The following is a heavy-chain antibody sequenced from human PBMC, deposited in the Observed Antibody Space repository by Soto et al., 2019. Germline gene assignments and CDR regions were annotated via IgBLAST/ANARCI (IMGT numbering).Heavy chain of an antibody. CDR1: GGIFSTYA. V-gene: IGHV1-69*01. CDR2: IIPIFGTP. Sequence: QVQLVQSGAEVKKPGSSVKDSCKASGGIFSTYAISWLRRAPGQGLEWMGGIIPIFGTPNYAQRFQGRVTITADESTSTAYMELRRLRSEDTAVYYCARDRDDYGSGNYYNRIDFWGQGTLVTVSS. D-gene: IGHD3-10*01. J-gene: IGHJ4*02. CDR3: ARDRDDYGSGNYYNRIDF.